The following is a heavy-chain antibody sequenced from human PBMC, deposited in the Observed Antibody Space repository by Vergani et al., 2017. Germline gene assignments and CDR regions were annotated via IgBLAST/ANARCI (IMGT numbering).Heavy chain of an antibody. V-gene: IGHV3-64D*06. Sequence: EVQLLESGGGLVQPGGSLRLSCAASGFTFSSYAMHWVRQAPGKGLEYVSAISSNGGSTYYADSVKGRFTISRDNSKNTLYLQMSSLRAEDTAVYYCVKVGPRSGGYWGQGTLVTVSS. D-gene: IGHD6-25*01. CDR1: GFTFSSYA. CDR2: ISSNGGST. CDR3: VKVGPRSGGY. J-gene: IGHJ4*02.